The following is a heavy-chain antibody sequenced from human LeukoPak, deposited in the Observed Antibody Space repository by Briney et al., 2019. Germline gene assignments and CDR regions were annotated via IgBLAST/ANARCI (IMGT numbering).Heavy chain of an antibody. Sequence: GGSLRLSCAASGFAFNNYSMNWVRQAPGMGLEWVSSTSSRSTYIFYADSVKGRFTISRDNAKNSLYLQMNSLRAEDTAVYYCARGYGDYDWWFDPWGQGTLVTVSS. CDR1: GFAFNNYS. V-gene: IGHV3-21*04. D-gene: IGHD4-17*01. CDR2: TSSRSTYI. CDR3: ARGYGDYDWWFDP. J-gene: IGHJ5*02.